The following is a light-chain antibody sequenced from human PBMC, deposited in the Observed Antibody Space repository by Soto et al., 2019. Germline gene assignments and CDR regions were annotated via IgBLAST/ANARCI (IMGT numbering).Light chain of an antibody. V-gene: IGKV1-33*01. Sequence: DIQMTQSPSSLSASVGDRVTITCQASQDITNYLNWYQQKPGKAPKLLIYEASSLETGGPSRFSGGGSGAHFSFTISSLQPEDFATYYCQQYVNLPLTFGGGTKVEVK. CDR3: QQYVNLPLT. J-gene: IGKJ4*01. CDR1: QDITNY. CDR2: EAS.